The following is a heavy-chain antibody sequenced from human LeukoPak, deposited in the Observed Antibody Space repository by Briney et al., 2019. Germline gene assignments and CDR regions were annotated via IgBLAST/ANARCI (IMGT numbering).Heavy chain of an antibody. CDR3: ARVGEQWLVFFDY. D-gene: IGHD6-19*01. V-gene: IGHV6-1*01. Sequence: SQTLSLTCAISGDSVSSNSAAWNWLRQSPAIGLEWLGRTYYRSKWYNDYAVSVKSRITINPDTSKNQFSLQLNSVTPEDTAVYYCARVGEQWLVFFDYWGQGTLVTVSS. CDR2: TYYRSKWYN. CDR1: GDSVSSNSAA. J-gene: IGHJ4*02.